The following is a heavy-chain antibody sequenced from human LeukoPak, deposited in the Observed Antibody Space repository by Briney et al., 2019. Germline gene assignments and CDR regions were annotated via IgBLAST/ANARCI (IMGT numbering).Heavy chain of an antibody. CDR2: INHSGST. J-gene: IGHJ4*02. V-gene: IGHV4-34*01. Sequence: SETLSLTCTVSGGSISNYYWSWIRQPPGKGLEWIGEINHSGSTNYNPSLKSRVTISVDTSKNQFSLKLSSVTAADTAVYYCARIVPAAIRPDYFDYWGQGTLVTVSS. D-gene: IGHD2-2*01. CDR1: GGSISNYY. CDR3: ARIVPAAIRPDYFDY.